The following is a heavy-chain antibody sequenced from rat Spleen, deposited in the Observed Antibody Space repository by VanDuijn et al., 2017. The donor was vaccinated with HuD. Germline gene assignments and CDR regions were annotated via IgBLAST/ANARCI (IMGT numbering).Heavy chain of an antibody. CDR2: ISPGGDST. CDR1: GFTFSNFG. V-gene: IGHV5-19*01. J-gene: IGHJ3*01. CDR3: TTGGTIAIPIWFAY. Sequence: EVQLVESGGDLVQPGRSLKLSCAASGFTFSNFGMHWIRQAPTKGLEWVTSISPGGDSTYYRDPVKGRFTISRDNAKSTLYLQMDSLRSEDTATYYCTTGGTIAIPIWFAYWGQGTLVTVSS. D-gene: IGHD1-2*01.